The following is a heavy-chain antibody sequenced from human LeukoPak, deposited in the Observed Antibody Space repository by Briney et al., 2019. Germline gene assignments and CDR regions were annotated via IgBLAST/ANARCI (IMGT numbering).Heavy chain of an antibody. V-gene: IGHV1-46*01. D-gene: IGHD2-8*01. CDR2: INPSGGST. CDR1: GYTFTGYY. CDR3: ARPGACTNAVCYSDY. Sequence: ASVKVSCKASGYTFTGYYMHWVRQAPGQGLEWMGIINPSGGSTSYAQKFQGRVTMTRDTSTSTVYMELSSLRSEDTAVYYCARPGACTNAVCYSDYWGQGTLVTVSS. J-gene: IGHJ4*02.